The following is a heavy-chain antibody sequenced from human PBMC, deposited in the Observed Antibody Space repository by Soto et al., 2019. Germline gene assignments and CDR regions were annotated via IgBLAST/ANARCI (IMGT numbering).Heavy chain of an antibody. J-gene: IGHJ1*01. CDR2: IFSIDEK. V-gene: IGHV2-26*01. CDR1: GFSLSNAAVG. D-gene: IGHD6-13*01. Sequence: SGPTLVNPTETLTLTCTVSGFSLSNAAVGVSWIRQPPGKALEWLGHIFSIDEKSYRTSLKGRLTISKDTSKSQVVLTMTNMDPLDTATYYCARIGGMQQLVRGAEYFQHWGQ. CDR3: ARIGGMQQLVRGAEYFQH.